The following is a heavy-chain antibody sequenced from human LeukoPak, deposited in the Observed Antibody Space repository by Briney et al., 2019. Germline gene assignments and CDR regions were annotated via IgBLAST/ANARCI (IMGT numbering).Heavy chain of an antibody. V-gene: IGHV3-48*01. J-gene: IGHJ4*02. Sequence: PGGSLRLSCAASGFTFSTYNMNWVRQAPGKGLEWVSYISSKSSTIYYADSVKGRFAMSRDNAKNSLYLQMNSLRAEDTAVYYCARGRPGFFDYWGQGTLVTVSS. CDR3: ARGRPGFFDY. CDR2: ISSKSSTI. CDR1: GFTFSTYN. D-gene: IGHD3-10*01.